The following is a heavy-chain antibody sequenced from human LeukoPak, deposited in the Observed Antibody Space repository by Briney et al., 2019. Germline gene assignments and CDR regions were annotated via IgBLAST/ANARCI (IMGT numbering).Heavy chain of an antibody. CDR2: INQDAGEK. J-gene: IGHJ4*02. Sequence: GGSLRLSCTISGFTFSSYWMSRVRQAPGKGLEWMANINQDAGEKYYVDSVKGRFTISRDNAKNSLYLQMNSLRAEDTAVYYCARAPIVVVPTRRTTYFDYWGQGTLVTVSS. CDR1: GFTFSSYW. V-gene: IGHV3-7*01. CDR3: ARAPIVVVPTRRTTYFDY. D-gene: IGHD2-2*01.